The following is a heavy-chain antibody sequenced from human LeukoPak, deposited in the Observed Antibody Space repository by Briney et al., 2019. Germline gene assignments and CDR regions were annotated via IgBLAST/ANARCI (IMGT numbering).Heavy chain of an antibody. V-gene: IGHV4-59*12. D-gene: IGHD6-25*01. CDR1: GGSISSYY. CDR3: ARGRQRAFDY. Sequence: PSETLSLTCTVSGGSISSYYWSWIRQPPGKGLEWIGYIYYSGSTNYNPSLKGRVTISVDTSKNQFSLKLSSVTAADTAVYYCARGRQRAFDYWGQGTLVTVSS. J-gene: IGHJ4*02. CDR2: IYYSGST.